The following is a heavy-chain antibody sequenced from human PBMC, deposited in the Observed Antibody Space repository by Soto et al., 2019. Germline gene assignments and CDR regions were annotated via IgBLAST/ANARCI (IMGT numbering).Heavy chain of an antibody. V-gene: IGHV4-4*02. CDR1: GASIGSGGW. CDR2: IFHDGNT. J-gene: IGHJ6*02. Sequence: SETLSLTCAVSGASIGSGGWWSWVRQPPGKGLEWIAEIFHDGNTNYSPSLKSRVTISVDKSQNQFSLNVYSVTAADTAVYYCARGYSYGYGENYYGMDVWGQGTTVTVSS. CDR3: ARGYSYGYGENYYGMDV. D-gene: IGHD5-18*01.